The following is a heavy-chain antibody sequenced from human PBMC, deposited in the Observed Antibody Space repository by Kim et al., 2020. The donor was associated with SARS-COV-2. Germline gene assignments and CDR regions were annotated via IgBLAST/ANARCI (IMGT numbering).Heavy chain of an antibody. CDR1: GFSFGDYT. CDR3: TRATTVVSLPDS. D-gene: IGHD2-8*02. Sequence: GGSLRLSCRGSGFSFGDYTMAWVRQAPGKGLEGVGFIRSQGHGGTTGYAASVRGRFTMSRDDSKSIAYLQMNSLRDDDTATYYCTRATTVVSLPDSWGQGTLVIVSS. J-gene: IGHJ5*01. V-gene: IGHV3-49*04. CDR2: IRSQGHGGTT.